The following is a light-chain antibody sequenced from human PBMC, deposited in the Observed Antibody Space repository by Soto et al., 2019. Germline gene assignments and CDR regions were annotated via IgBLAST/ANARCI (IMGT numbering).Light chain of an antibody. Sequence: QSALTQPRSVSGSPGQSVTIPCTGTSSDVGAYNYVSWYQQHPGKAPKLVIYGVTERPSGVPDRFSGSKSGNTASLTVSGLQSEDEADYYCSSYAGSSTWVFGGGTKLTVL. V-gene: IGLV2-8*01. CDR1: SSDVGAYNY. CDR2: GVT. CDR3: SSYAGSSTWV. J-gene: IGLJ3*02.